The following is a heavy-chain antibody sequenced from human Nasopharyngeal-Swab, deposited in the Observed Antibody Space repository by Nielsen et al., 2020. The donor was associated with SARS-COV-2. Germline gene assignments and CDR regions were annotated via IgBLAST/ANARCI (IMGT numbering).Heavy chain of an antibody. CDR3: ASPATVTTLYDYYYYMDV. CDR2: TRNKANSYTT. CDR1: GFTFSDHY. V-gene: IGHV3-72*01. Sequence: GESLKISCAASGFTFSDHYMDWVRQAPGKGLEWVGRTRNKANSYTTEYAASVKGRFTISRDDSKNSLYLQMNSLRAEDTAVYYCASPATVTTLYDYYYYMDVWGKGTTVTVSS. J-gene: IGHJ6*03. D-gene: IGHD4-17*01.